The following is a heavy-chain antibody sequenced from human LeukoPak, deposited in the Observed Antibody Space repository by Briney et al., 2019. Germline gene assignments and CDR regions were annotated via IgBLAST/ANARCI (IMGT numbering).Heavy chain of an antibody. J-gene: IGHJ4*02. CDR3: ARHLNNCGDDCYIFDY. CDR1: GGSISTYY. V-gene: IGHV4-59*01. D-gene: IGHD2-21*01. Sequence: SETLSLTCTVSGGSISTYYWSWIRQPPGKGLEWIGYIDNSGSTNYNPSLKSRVTISVDTSKNQFSLKLSSVTAADTAVYYCARHLNNCGDDCYIFDYWGQGTLVTVSS. CDR2: IDNSGST.